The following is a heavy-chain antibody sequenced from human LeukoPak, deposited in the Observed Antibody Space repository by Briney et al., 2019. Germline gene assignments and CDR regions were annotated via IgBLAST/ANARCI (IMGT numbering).Heavy chain of an antibody. CDR2: IIPIFGTV. D-gene: IGHD2-2*01. V-gene: IGHV1-69*01. Sequence: ASVTVSCKTSGGTFSTYAITWVRQAPGQGHKWMGGIIPIFGTVTYAQKFQGRVTISADESTSTAYMELSSLRSEDTAVYYCARTSSSLNYYYYYMDVWGKGTTVT. CDR1: GGTFSTYA. J-gene: IGHJ6*03. CDR3: ARTSSSLNYYYYYMDV.